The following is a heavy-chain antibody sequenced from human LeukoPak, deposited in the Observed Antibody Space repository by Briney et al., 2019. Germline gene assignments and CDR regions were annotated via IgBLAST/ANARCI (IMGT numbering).Heavy chain of an antibody. CDR1: GYSFTNYW. Sequence: GESLKISCKGSGYSFTNYWIAWMRQRPGKGLEWMGIVYPGDSDTRYSPSFQGQVTISADKSINTAYLQWSSLKASDTATYYCARRYSTSSVDDYWGQGTLVTVSS. V-gene: IGHV5-51*01. J-gene: IGHJ4*02. CDR3: ARRYSTSSVDDY. D-gene: IGHD6-6*01. CDR2: VYPGDSDT.